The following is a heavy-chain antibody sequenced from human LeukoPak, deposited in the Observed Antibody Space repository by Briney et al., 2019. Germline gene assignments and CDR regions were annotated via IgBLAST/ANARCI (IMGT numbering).Heavy chain of an antibody. V-gene: IGHV3-53*01. CDR1: GFTFSSYW. D-gene: IGHD2/OR15-2a*01. CDR3: ARDLSYYGMDV. CDR2: IYRGGST. J-gene: IGHJ6*02. Sequence: GGSLRLSCAASGFTFSSYWMHWVRQAPGKGLEWVSVIYRGGSTYYADSVKGRFTISRDNSKNTLYLQMNSLRAEDTAVYYCARDLSYYGMDVWGQGTTVTVSS.